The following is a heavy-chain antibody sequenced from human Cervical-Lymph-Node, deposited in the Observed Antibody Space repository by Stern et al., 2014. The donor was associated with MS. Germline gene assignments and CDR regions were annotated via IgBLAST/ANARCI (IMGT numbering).Heavy chain of an antibody. CDR1: GFPVSASY. D-gene: IGHD2-2*01. CDR2: IHTIGTT. V-gene: IGHV3-66*01. J-gene: IGHJ5*02. Sequence: EVQLVESGGGLVQPGGSLRLSCEASGFPVSASYMNWVRQAPGKGLEWVSRIHTIGTTHYADSVKGRFTISRANAKNAFYPQMDSLRVEATAVFSWARKIPVRRFKAWGRGTRVA. CDR3: ARKIPVRRFKA.